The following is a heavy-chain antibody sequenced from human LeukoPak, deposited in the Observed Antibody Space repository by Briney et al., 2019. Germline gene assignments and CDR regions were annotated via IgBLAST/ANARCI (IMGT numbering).Heavy chain of an antibody. CDR3: ARLVGAAY. J-gene: IGHJ4*02. Sequence: GGSLRLSCAASGFIFSSYWMSWVRQAPGKGLEWVANIKQDGSEKYYVDSVKGRFTISRDNAKNSLYLQMNSLRAEDTAVYYCARLVGAAYWGQGTLVTVPS. CDR1: GFIFSSYW. V-gene: IGHV3-7*01. D-gene: IGHD1-26*01. CDR2: IKQDGSEK.